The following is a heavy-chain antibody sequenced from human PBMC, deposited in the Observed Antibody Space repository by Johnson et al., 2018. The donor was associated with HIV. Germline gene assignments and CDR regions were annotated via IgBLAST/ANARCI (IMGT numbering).Heavy chain of an antibody. J-gene: IGHJ3*02. CDR1: GFIFSSYA. V-gene: IGHV3-64*01. CDR2: ISRTGGST. D-gene: IGHD3-22*01. Sequence: VQLVESGGGLVQPGGSLRLSCAASGFIFSSYAMHWVRQAPGKGLAYVSVISRTGGSTYYATSVQGRFTLSRDNSKNTLYLQIGSLGAEDMAVYYCARGNITMIGGSSYAFDIWGQGTMVTVSS. CDR3: ARGNITMIGGSSYAFDI.